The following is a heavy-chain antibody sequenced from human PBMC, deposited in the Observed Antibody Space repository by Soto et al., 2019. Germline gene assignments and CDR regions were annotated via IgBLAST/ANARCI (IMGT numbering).Heavy chain of an antibody. V-gene: IGHV3-30-3*01. CDR3: ARRLEQLAHHGVQLSLPAEGYYYYGMDV. D-gene: IGHD6-6*01. Sequence: QVQLVESGGGVVQPGRSLRLSCAASGFTFSSYAMHWVRQAPGKGLERVAVIAYDGSHKYYADSVKGRFTISRDNSKNTLYLQMNSLRAEDTAVYYCARRLEQLAHHGVQLSLPAEGYYYYGMDVWGQGTTVTVSS. CDR2: IAYDGSHK. J-gene: IGHJ6*02. CDR1: GFTFSSYA.